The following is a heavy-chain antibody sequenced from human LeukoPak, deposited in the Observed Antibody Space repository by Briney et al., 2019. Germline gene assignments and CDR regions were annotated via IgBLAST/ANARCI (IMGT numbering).Heavy chain of an antibody. CDR1: GGSISSYY. J-gene: IGHJ4*02. D-gene: IGHD6-19*01. Sequence: SETLSLTCTVSGGSISSYYWSWIRQPPGKGLEWNGYIYYSGSTNYNPSLKSRVTISVDTSKNQFSLKLSSVTAADTAVYYCGGGYSSGWYDYWGQGTLVTVSS. CDR2: IYYSGST. CDR3: GGGYSSGWYDY. V-gene: IGHV4-59*01.